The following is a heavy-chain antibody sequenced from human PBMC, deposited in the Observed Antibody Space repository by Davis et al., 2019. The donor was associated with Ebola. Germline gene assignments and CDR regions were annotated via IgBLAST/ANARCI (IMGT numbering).Heavy chain of an antibody. CDR3: ARGTEYYYDSSGYYY. CDR2: INHSGST. Sequence: SETLSLTCNVSGGSLSGYYWSWIRQPPGKGLEWIGEINHSGSTNYNPSLKSRVTISVDTSKNQFSLKLSSVTAADTAVYYCARGTEYYYDSSGYYYWGQGTLVTVSS. V-gene: IGHV4-34*01. J-gene: IGHJ4*02. CDR1: GGSLSGYY. D-gene: IGHD3-22*01.